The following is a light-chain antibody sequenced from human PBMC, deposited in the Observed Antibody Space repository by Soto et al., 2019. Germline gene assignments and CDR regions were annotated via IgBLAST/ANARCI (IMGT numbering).Light chain of an antibody. J-gene: IGKJ4*01. CDR2: SAS. V-gene: IGKV1-12*01. CDR3: QQASSFPLT. Sequence: IQMTQTPSSLSASVGDRVTITCRASQDISNYLAWFQQKPGKAPKLLIYSASSLQSGVPSRFSGRGSGTIFTLTISSLQPEDFASYYCQQASSFPLTFGGGTQVEIK. CDR1: QDISNY.